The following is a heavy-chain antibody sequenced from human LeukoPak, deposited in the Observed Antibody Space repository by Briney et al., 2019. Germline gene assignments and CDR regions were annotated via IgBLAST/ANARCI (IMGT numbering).Heavy chain of an antibody. D-gene: IGHD6-6*01. CDR3: AKEYTPSSPLGELDS. Sequence: GGSLRLSCAVSGFNLNSYAMHWVRQAPGKGLEGVAVIRHDEANRFYADSVQGRFTISRDTSKKLLYLQMNSLRVEDTAVYYCAKEYTPSSPLGELDSWGQGTLVTVSS. CDR2: IRHDEANR. CDR1: GFNLNSYA. V-gene: IGHV3-30*02. J-gene: IGHJ4*02.